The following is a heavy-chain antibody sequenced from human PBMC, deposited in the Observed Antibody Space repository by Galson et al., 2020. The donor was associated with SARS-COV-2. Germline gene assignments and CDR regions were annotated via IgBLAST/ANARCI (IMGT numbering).Heavy chain of an antibody. Sequence: SETLSLTCAVSGGSFSGYYWSWIRQPPGKGLEWIGEINHSGSTNYNYNPSLTSRVAMSVDTSNNQFSLKMTSVTAADTAVYFCACRVPKWNLLTSGAFDIWGQGTMVTVSS. CDR2: INHSGSTNY. CDR1: GGSFSGYY. CDR3: ACRVPKWNLLTSGAFDI. V-gene: IGHV4-34*01. J-gene: IGHJ3*02. D-gene: IGHD1-20*01.